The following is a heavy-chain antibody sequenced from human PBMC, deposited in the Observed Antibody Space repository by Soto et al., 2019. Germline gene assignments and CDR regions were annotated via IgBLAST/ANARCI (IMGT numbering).Heavy chain of an antibody. Sequence: GGSLRLSCAASGFTFSDYYMSWIRQAPGKGLEWVSYISSSGSTIYYADSVKGRFTISRDNAKNSLYLQMNSLRAEDTAVYYCARERVVEDYYYYGMDVWGQGTTVTVSS. CDR2: ISSSGSTI. CDR3: ARERVVEDYYYYGMDV. V-gene: IGHV3-11*01. CDR1: GFTFSDYY. J-gene: IGHJ6*02. D-gene: IGHD2-15*01.